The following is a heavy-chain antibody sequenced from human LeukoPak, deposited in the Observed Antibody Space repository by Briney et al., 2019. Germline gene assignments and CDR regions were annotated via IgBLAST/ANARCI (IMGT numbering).Heavy chain of an antibody. Sequence: PGGSLRLSCAASGFTLSSYWMSWVRQAPGKGLEGVANIKQDGSEEYYVDSVKGRFTISRDSAKNLLFLQMNSLRGEDTAVYHCARWDSGSYYGIGDWGQGTLVTVSS. CDR2: IKQDGSEE. CDR3: ARWDSGSYYGIGD. J-gene: IGHJ1*01. V-gene: IGHV3-7*01. CDR1: GFTLSSYW. D-gene: IGHD1-26*01.